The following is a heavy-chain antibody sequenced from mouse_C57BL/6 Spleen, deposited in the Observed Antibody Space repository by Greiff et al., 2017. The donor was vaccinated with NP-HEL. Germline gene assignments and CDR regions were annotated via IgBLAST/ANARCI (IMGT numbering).Heavy chain of an antibody. CDR2: IDPNSGGT. V-gene: IGHV1-72*01. Sequence: QVQLQQPGAELVKPGASVKLSCKASGYTFTRYWMHWVKQRPGRGLEWIGRIDPNSGGTKYNEKFKSKATLTVDKPSSTAYMQLSSLTSEDSAVYYCARGDLANYDYDGFAYWGQGTLVTVSA. CDR3: ARGDLANYDYDGFAY. D-gene: IGHD2-4*01. J-gene: IGHJ3*01. CDR1: GYTFTRYW.